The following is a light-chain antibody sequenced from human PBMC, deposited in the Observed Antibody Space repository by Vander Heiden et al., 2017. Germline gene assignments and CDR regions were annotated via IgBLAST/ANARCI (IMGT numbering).Light chain of an antibody. V-gene: IGKV1-39*01. CDR2: AAS. Sequence: IQMTQSPSSLSASVGDRVTITCRASQSISSYLNWYQQKPGKAPKLLIYAASSLQSGVPSRFSGSGSGTDFTLTISSLQPEDFATYYCQQSYSTPFTFGYGTKVDIK. CDR3: QQSYSTPFT. CDR1: QSISSY. J-gene: IGKJ3*01.